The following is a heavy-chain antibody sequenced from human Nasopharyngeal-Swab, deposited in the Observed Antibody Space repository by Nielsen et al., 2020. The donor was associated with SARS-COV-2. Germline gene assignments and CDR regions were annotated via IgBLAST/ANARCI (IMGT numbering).Heavy chain of an antibody. D-gene: IGHD3-10*01. CDR1: GGSFSGYY. J-gene: IGHJ4*02. CDR3: AGAKSLGEFNPLYYFDY. CDR2: INHSGST. Sequence: SQTLSLTCALYGGSFSGYYCSCIRQLPGKGLEWIGEINHSGSTNYNPSLKSRVTISVDPSTNQFSLKLSSVTPAGTAVYYCAGAKSLGEFNPLYYFDYWGQGTLVTVSS. V-gene: IGHV4-34*01.